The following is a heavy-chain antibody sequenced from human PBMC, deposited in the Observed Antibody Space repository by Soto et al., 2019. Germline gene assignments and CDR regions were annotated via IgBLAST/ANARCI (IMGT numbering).Heavy chain of an antibody. CDR3: ARGVNPIGLDAFYI. D-gene: IGHD3-22*01. CDR2: IYYSGST. V-gene: IGHV4-59*01. J-gene: IGHJ3*02. CDR1: GGSISSYY. Sequence: SETLSLTCTVSGGSISSYYWSWIRQPPGKGLEWIGYIYYSGSTNYNPSLKSRVTISVDTSKNQFSLKLSSVTAVDTAVYYCARGVNPIGLDAFYIWGQGTMGT.